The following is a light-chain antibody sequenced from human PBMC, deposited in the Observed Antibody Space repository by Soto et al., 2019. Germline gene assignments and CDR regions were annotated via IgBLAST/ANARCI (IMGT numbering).Light chain of an antibody. J-gene: IGKJ1*01. CDR2: DAS. CDR3: QQYNSYPRT. V-gene: IGKV1-5*01. Sequence: DIQMTHSPSSLSASVGDRVTITCRASQSISSWLAWYQQKPGKAPKLLIYDASSLESGVPPRFSGSGAGTECTLTISSLQPDDFATYYCQQYNSYPRTFGQGTKVGIK. CDR1: QSISSW.